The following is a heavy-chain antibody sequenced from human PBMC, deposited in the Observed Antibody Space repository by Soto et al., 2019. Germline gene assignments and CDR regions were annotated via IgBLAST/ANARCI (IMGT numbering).Heavy chain of an antibody. CDR1: GFSLTTGGVG. V-gene: IGHV2-5*02. J-gene: IGHJ4*02. CDR3: ALLLTSTNNFDY. D-gene: IGHD1-1*01. CDR2: VYWDDDN. Sequence: SGPTLVNPTQTLTLTCSFSGFSLTTGGVGVGWIRPPPGKALECLALVYWDDDNRYSPSLKSRLTITKDTPKNQVVLTMTNVDPVDTATYYGALLLTSTNNFDYWGQGTLVTVSS.